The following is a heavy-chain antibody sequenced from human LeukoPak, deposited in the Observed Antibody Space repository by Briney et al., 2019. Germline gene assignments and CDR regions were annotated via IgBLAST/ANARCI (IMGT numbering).Heavy chain of an antibody. CDR3: ARDLYSSSWHYDY. J-gene: IGHJ4*02. Sequence: PGGSLRLSCAASGFTLSDHYMDWVRQAPGKGLEWVGRTRNKANSYTTEYAASVKGRFTISGDDSKNSLYLQMNSLKAEDTAVYYCARDLYSSSWHYDYWGQGTLVTVSS. CDR1: GFTLSDHY. D-gene: IGHD6-13*01. V-gene: IGHV3-72*01. CDR2: TRNKANSYTT.